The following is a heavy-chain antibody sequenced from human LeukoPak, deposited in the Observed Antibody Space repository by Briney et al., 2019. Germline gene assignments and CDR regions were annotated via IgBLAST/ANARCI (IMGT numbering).Heavy chain of an antibody. CDR3: ARDCSGGSCYSYDFDY. Sequence: QPGGSLRLSCAASGFTFSTYSMNWVRQAPGKGLQWLSYISSTSSTIYYADSVKGRFTISRDNAKNSLYLQMNSLRDEDTAMYYCARDCSGGSCYSYDFDYWGQGSLVTVSS. J-gene: IGHJ4*02. D-gene: IGHD2-15*01. CDR1: GFTFSTYS. CDR2: ISSTSSTI. V-gene: IGHV3-48*02.